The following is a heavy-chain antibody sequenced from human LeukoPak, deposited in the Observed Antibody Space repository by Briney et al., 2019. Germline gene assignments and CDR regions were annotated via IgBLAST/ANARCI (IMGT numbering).Heavy chain of an antibody. D-gene: IGHD1-14*01. CDR2: IYHSGST. CDR1: GYSISSGYY. Sequence: SETLSLTCTVSGYSISSGYYWGWIRQPPGKGLEWIGSIYHSGSTYYNPSLKSRVTISVDTSKNQFSLKLSSVTAADTAVYYCARLYKRTWFDPWGQGTLVTVSS. V-gene: IGHV4-38-2*02. CDR3: ARLYKRTWFDP. J-gene: IGHJ5*02.